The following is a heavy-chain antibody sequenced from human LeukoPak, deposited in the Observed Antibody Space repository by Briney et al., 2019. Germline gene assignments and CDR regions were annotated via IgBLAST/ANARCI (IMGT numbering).Heavy chain of an antibody. V-gene: IGHV4-39*01. CDR3: ATPPARNAFDI. J-gene: IGHJ3*02. D-gene: IGHD2-2*01. Sequence: SETLSLTCTVSGGSISCSSYYWGWIRQPPGKGLEWIGSIYYSGSTYYNPSLKSRVTISVDTSKNQFSLKLSSVTAADTAVYYCATPPARNAFDIWGQGTMVTVSS. CDR1: GGSISCSSYY. CDR2: IYYSGST.